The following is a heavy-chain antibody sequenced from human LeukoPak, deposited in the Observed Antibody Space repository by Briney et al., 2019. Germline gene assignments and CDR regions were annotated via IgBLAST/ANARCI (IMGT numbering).Heavy chain of an antibody. CDR2: IYYSGST. D-gene: IGHD6-6*01. J-gene: IGHJ4*02. V-gene: IGHV4-39*01. Sequence: SETLSLTCTVSGGSISSSSYYWGWIRQPPGKGLEWIGSIYYSGSTYYHPSLKSRVTISVDTSKNQFSLKLSSVTAADTAVYYCARQGDSSSTPIFDYWGQGTLVTVSS. CDR3: ARQGDSSSTPIFDY. CDR1: GGSISSSSYY.